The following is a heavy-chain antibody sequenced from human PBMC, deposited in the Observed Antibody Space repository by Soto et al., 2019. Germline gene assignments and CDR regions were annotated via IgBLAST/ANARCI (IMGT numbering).Heavy chain of an antibody. V-gene: IGHV1-69*05. D-gene: IGHD5-18*01. CDR3: ASGIQLWLRRINNGYSG. J-gene: IGHJ4*02. CDR2: IIPMFGTA. CDR1: GGTFSTYA. Sequence: QVQLVQSGAEVKKPESSVKVSCKAPGGTFSTYAISWVRQAPGQGLEWMGGIIPMFGTANYAQRFQDRVTXPXXESTNTVYMELSRLRSEDTAVYFCASGIQLWLRRINNGYSGWGQGTLVTVSS.